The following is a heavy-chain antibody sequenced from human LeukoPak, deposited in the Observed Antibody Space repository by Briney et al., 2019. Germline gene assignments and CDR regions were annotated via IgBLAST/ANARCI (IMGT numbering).Heavy chain of an antibody. Sequence: ASVKVSCKASGYTFTSYGISWVRQAPGQGLEWXXXXXXXNGNTNYAQKLQGRVTMTTDTSTSTAYMELRSLRSDDTAVYYCARALGYDFWSGLYYYYGMDVWGQGTTVTVSS. J-gene: IGHJ6*02. CDR2: XXXXNGNT. V-gene: IGHV1-18*01. D-gene: IGHD3-3*01. CDR3: ARALGYDFWSGLYYYYGMDV. CDR1: GYTFTSYG.